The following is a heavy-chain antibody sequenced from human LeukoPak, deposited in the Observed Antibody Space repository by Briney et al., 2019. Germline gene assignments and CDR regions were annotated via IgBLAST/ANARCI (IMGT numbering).Heavy chain of an antibody. J-gene: IGHJ4*02. D-gene: IGHD3-22*01. CDR3: ARDHEKRNYYDSSGYE. V-gene: IGHV1-69*13. CDR2: IIPIFGTA. CDR1: GGTFSSYA. Sequence: SVKVSCKASGGTFSSYAISWVRQAPGQGLEWMGGIIPIFGTANYAQKFQGRVTITADESTSTAYMELSSLRSEDTAVYYCARDHEKRNYYDSSGYEWGQGTLVTVSS.